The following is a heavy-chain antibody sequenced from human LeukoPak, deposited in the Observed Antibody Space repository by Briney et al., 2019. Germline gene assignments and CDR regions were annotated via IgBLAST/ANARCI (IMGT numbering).Heavy chain of an antibody. J-gene: IGHJ4*02. Sequence: PSETLSLTCTVSGGSISNYYWTWIRQPAGKGLEWIGHIYTDGSTNYNPSLMSRVTLSVDTSKSHFSLKLISVTAADTAVYYCARGTGLFDYWGQGTLVTVSS. CDR3: ARGTGLFDY. CDR2: IYTDGST. CDR1: GGSISNYY. V-gene: IGHV4-4*07.